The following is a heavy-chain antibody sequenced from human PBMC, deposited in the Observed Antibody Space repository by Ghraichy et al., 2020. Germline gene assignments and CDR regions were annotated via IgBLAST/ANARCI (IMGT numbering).Heavy chain of an antibody. CDR1: GFTFSSYG. CDR3: AKDWRFRRELSLYPLDYFDY. V-gene: IGHV3-30*02. J-gene: IGHJ4*02. Sequence: GGSLRLSCAASGFTFSSYGMHWVRQAPGKGLEWVAFIRYDGNNKYYADSVKGRFTISRDNSKDTLYLQMNSLRAEDTAVYYCAKDWRFRRELSLYPLDYFDYWGQGTLVTVSS. D-gene: IGHD3-16*02. CDR2: IRYDGNNK.